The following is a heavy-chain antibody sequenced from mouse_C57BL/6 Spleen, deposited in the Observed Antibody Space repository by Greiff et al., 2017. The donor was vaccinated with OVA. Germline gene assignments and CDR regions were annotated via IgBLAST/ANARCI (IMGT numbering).Heavy chain of an antibody. CDR1: GYAFSSYW. V-gene: IGHV1-80*01. CDR2: IYPGDGDT. J-gene: IGHJ2*01. Sequence: VQLQQSGAELVKPGASVKISCKASGYAFSSYWLHWVQQRPGKGLEWIGQIYPGDGDTNYNGKFKGKATLTADKSSSTAYMQLSSLTSEDSAVYFCARTVYYFDYWGQGTTLTVSS. CDR3: ARTVYYFDY.